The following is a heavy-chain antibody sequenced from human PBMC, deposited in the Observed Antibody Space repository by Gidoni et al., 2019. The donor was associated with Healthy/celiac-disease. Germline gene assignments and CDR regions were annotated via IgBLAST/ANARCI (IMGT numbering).Heavy chain of an antibody. J-gene: IGHJ6*02. D-gene: IGHD3-3*01. CDR3: ARGYYDFWSGYYYYYGMDV. V-gene: IGHV1-69*02. Sequence: QVQLVQSGAEVKKPGSSVKVSCKASGGTFSSYTIRWVRQAPGQGLEWMGRIIPILGIANYAQKFQGRVTITAEKSTSTAYMELSSLRSEDTAVYYCARGYYDFWSGYYYYYGMDVWGQGTTVTVSS. CDR1: GGTFSSYT. CDR2: IIPILGIA.